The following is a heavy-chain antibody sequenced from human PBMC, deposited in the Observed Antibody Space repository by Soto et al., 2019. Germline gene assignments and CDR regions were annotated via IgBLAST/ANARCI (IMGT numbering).Heavy chain of an antibody. CDR1: GGPISSYY. V-gene: IGHV4-4*07. D-gene: IGHD3-3*01. CDR2: IYTSGST. Sequence: ATLWPTTNVSGGPISSYYWSWIRQPAGKGLEWIGRIYTSGSTNYNPSLKSRVTMSVDTSKNQFSLKLSSVTAADTAVYYCAREPSKALRFLEWLNDAFDTWGQGTMVTVSS. J-gene: IGHJ3*02. CDR3: AREPSKALRFLEWLNDAFDT.